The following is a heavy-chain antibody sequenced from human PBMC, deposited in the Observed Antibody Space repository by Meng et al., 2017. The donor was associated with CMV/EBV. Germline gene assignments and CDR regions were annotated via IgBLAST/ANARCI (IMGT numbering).Heavy chain of an antibody. CDR1: GGSFSGYY. V-gene: IGHV4-34*01. CDR2: INHSGST. Sequence: QVRLQLWGAGLLKPSETLSRTCDVYGGSFSGYYWSWIRQPPGKGLEWIGEINHSGSTNYNPSLKSRVTISVDTSKNQFSLKLSSVTAADTAVYYCARGGNWFDPWGQGTLVTVSS. CDR3: ARGGNWFDP. J-gene: IGHJ5*02.